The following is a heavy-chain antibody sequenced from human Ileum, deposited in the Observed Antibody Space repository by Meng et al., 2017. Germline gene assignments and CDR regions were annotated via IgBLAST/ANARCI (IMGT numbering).Heavy chain of an antibody. CDR3: ARGAVTGQRSDF. J-gene: IGHJ4*02. Sequence: EVQLVEAVGGLVQPGGSLRLSCAASGFTFSGYWMHWVRQAPGKGLVWVSRISSDGSNTNYADSVKGRFTVSRDNAKNTLYLQMNGLRAEDSAMYYCARGAVTGQRSDFWGQGTLVTVSS. CDR2: ISSDGSNT. CDR1: GFTFSGYW. D-gene: IGHD2-21*02. V-gene: IGHV3-74*01.